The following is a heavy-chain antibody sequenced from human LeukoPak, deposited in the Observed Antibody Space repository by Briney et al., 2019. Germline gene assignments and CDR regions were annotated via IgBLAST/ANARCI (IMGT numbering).Heavy chain of an antibody. J-gene: IGHJ4*02. Sequence: GASVKVSCKASGYTFTSYDINWVRQATGQGLEWMGWMNPNSGNTGYAQKFQGRVTMTRNTSISTAYMELSSLRSEDTAVYYCAKSEDKPYYYDSSGYYDYWGQGTLVTVSS. CDR3: AKSEDKPYYYDSSGYYDY. CDR1: GYTFTSYD. V-gene: IGHV1-8*01. D-gene: IGHD3-22*01. CDR2: MNPNSGNT.